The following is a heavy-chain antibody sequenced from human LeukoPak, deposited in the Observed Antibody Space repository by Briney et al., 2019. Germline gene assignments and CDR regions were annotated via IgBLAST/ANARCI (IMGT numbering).Heavy chain of an antibody. CDR3: ARDADSSGYYFSI. D-gene: IGHD3-22*01. CDR2: IYTSVST. CDR1: GGSISSYY. V-gene: IGHV4-4*07. J-gene: IGHJ4*02. Sequence: SETLSLTCTVSGGSISSYYWSWIRQPAGKGLEWIGRIYTSVSTNSNPYLKSRVTMSVDTSKNQFSLKLSSVTAADTAVYYCARDADSSGYYFSIWGQGTLVTVSS.